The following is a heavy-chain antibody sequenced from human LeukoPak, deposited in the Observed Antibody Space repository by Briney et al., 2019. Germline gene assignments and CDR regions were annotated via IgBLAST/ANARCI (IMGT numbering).Heavy chain of an antibody. D-gene: IGHD2-15*01. CDR2: INPNSGGT. CDR3: ARDSRYCSGGSCYSFDY. Sequence: ASVTLSFTASGYTFTVYYMHWVRQPPAQGLEWMGWINPNSGGTNYAQKFQGRVTMTRDTSISTAYMELSRLRSDDTAVYYCARDSRYCSGGSCYSFDYWGQGTLVTVSS. J-gene: IGHJ4*02. V-gene: IGHV1-2*02. CDR1: GYTFTVYY.